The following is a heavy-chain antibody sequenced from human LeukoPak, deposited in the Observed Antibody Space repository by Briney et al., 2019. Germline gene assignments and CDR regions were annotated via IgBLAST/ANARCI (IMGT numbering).Heavy chain of an antibody. V-gene: IGHV4-34*01. D-gene: IGHD6-13*01. J-gene: IGHJ4*02. Sequence: PSETLSLTCAVYGGSFSGYYWSWIRQPPGRGLEWIGEINHSGSTNYNPSLKSRVTISVDTSKNQFSLKLSSVTAADTAVYYCARRDPYSSSWYGSAGGVDYWGQGTLVTVSS. CDR2: INHSGST. CDR1: GGSFSGYY. CDR3: ARRDPYSSSWYGSAGGVDY.